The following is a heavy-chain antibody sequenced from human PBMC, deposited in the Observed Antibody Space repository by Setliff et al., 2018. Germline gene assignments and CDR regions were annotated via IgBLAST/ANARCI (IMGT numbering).Heavy chain of an antibody. V-gene: IGHV4-59*08. CDR3: ARVLVLGYNWFDP. J-gene: IGHJ5*02. CDR1: GGSISGYY. CDR2: IYNNGRT. Sequence: LSLTCSVSGGSISGYYWSWLRQPPGKGLEWIGYIYNNGRTNYHPALKRRVTMSVDTSKNQFSLKVNSVTAADTAVYFCARVLVLGYNWFDPWGQGTLVTVSS. D-gene: IGHD3-10*01.